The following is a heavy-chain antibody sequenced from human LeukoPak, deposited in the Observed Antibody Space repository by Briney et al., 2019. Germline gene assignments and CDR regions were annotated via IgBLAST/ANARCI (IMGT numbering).Heavy chain of an antibody. D-gene: IGHD2-15*01. Sequence: GGSLRLSCAASGLTFSDYWMDWARQAPGKGLEWVANIKPDGSEIYYVDAVKGRFTISRDNAKNSLFLQMNSLRVEDTAVYYCTRSLDYWGQGTLVTVSS. CDR2: IKPDGSEI. V-gene: IGHV3-7*02. CDR3: TRSLDY. J-gene: IGHJ4*02. CDR1: GLTFSDYW.